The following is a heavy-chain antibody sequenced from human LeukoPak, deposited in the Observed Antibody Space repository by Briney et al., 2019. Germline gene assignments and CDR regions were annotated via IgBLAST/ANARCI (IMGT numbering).Heavy chain of an antibody. CDR3: LTDPCGHQNY. CDR2: INSGGNLI. CDR1: GFPFSTSW. D-gene: IGHD1-20*01. J-gene: IGHJ4*02. Sequence: TGESLRLSCGVSGFPFSTSWMQWLRQAPGKGLVWFCLINSGGNLITYADSVKGRFTISRDYAKNTLYLQMSSLRAEDTAVYYCLTDPCGHQNYWGQGILVTVSS. V-gene: IGHV3-74*01.